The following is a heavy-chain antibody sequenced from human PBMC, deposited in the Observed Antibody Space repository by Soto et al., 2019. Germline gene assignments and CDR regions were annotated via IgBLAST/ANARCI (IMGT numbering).Heavy chain of an antibody. J-gene: IGHJ6*02. CDR2: IIPIFGTA. Sequence: SVKVSCKASGGTFSSYAISWVRQAPGQGLEWMGGIIPIFGTANYAQKFQGRVTITADESTSTAYMELSSLRSEDTAVYYCARVAAAAYYYYYGMDVWGQGTTVTVSS. D-gene: IGHD6-13*01. CDR1: GGTFSSYA. V-gene: IGHV1-69*13. CDR3: ARVAAAAYYYYYGMDV.